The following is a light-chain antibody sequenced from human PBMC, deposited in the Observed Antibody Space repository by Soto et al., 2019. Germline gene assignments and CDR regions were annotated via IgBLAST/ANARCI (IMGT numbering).Light chain of an antibody. CDR1: QSLLHSNGYNY. J-gene: IGKJ1*01. CDR2: LGS. Sequence: DIVMTQSPLSLPVTPGEPASISCRSSQSLLHSNGYNYLDWYLQKPGQSPQLLIYLGSNRSSGVPDRFSGSGSGTDFTLKISRVEAEHVGVYYCMQALQTWTFGQGTKVDMK. V-gene: IGKV2-28*01. CDR3: MQALQTWT.